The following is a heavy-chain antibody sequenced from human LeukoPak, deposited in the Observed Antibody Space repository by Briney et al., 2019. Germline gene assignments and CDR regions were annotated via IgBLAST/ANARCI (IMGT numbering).Heavy chain of an antibody. CDR2: ISGSGGST. J-gene: IGHJ5*02. V-gene: IGHV3-23*01. CDR3: ARSSGEQPPFDP. D-gene: IGHD1-26*01. Sequence: TGGSLRLSCAASGFTFSSYAMSWVRQAPGKGLEWVSAISGSGGSTYYADSVKGRFTISRDNSKNTLYLQMNSLRAEDTAVYYCARSSGEQPPFDPWGQGTLVTVSS. CDR1: GFTFSSYA.